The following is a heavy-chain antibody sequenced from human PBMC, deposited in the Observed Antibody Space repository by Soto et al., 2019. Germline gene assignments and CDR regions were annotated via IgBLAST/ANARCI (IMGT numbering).Heavy chain of an antibody. CDR1: GFTFSSYG. J-gene: IGHJ4*02. V-gene: IGHV3-30*18. Sequence: GGSLRLSCAASGFTFSSYGMHWVRQAPGEGLEWVAVISYDGSNKYYADSVKGRFTISRDNSKNTLYLQMNSLRAEDTAVYYCAKEPAASIDLYYFDYWGQGTLVTVSS. CDR3: AKEPAASIDLYYFDY. CDR2: ISYDGSNK. D-gene: IGHD2-21*01.